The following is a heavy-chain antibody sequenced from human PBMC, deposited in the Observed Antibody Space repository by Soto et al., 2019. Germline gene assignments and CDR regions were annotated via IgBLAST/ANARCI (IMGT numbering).Heavy chain of an antibody. J-gene: IGHJ5*02. CDR3: ARAMVVAASSWIVNWFDP. D-gene: IGHD2-15*01. CDR2: ISAYNGNT. CDR1: GYTFTSYG. Sequence: ASVKFSCKASGYTFTSYGISWVRQAPGQGLEWMGWISAYNGNTNYAQKLQGRVTMTTDTSTSTAYMELRSLRSDDTAVYYCARAMVVAASSWIVNWFDPWGQGTLVTVSS. V-gene: IGHV1-18*04.